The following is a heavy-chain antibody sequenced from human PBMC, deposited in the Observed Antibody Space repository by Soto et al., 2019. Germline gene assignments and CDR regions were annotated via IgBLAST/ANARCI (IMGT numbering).Heavy chain of an antibody. J-gene: IGHJ3*02. CDR1: GGSSSSYY. V-gene: IGHV4-59*01. CDR3: ARSTPTWAGYCSSTSCYWSAFDI. D-gene: IGHD2-2*01. Sequence: SETLSLTCTVSGGSSSSYYWSWIRQPPGKGLEWIGYIYYSGSTNYNPSLKSRVTISVDTSKNQFSLKLSSVTAADTAVYYCARSTPTWAGYCSSTSCYWSAFDIWGQGTIVTVSS. CDR2: IYYSGST.